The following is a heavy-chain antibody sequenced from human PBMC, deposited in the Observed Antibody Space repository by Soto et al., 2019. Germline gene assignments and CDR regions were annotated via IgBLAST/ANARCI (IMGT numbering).Heavy chain of an antibody. CDR2: ISSSSSYI. CDR1: GFTFSSYS. D-gene: IGHD1-26*01. V-gene: IGHV3-21*01. J-gene: IGHJ6*02. CDR3: ARAIGSYNGMDV. Sequence: SGGSLRLSCAASGFTFSSYSMNWVRQAPGKGLEWVSSISSSSSYIYYADSVKGRFTISRDNAKNSLYLQMNSLRAEDTAVYYCARAIGSYNGMDVWGQGTTVTVSS.